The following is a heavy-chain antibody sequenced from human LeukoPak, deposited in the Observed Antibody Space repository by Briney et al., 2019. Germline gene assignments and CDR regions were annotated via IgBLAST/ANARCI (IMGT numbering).Heavy chain of an antibody. J-gene: IGHJ6*03. Sequence: PPGGSLRLSCAASGFTFSSYAMSWVRQAPGKGLEWVSAISGSGGSTYYADSVKGRFTISRDNSKNTLYLQMNSLRAEDTAVYYCAKDQTGPYYYYMDVWGKGTTVTVSS. D-gene: IGHD3-10*01. CDR1: GFTFSSYA. V-gene: IGHV3-23*01. CDR3: AKDQTGPYYYYMDV. CDR2: ISGSGGST.